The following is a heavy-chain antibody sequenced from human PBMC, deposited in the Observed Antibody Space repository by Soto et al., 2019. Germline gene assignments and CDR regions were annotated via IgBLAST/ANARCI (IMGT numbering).Heavy chain of an antibody. CDR1: GYTFTNYW. D-gene: IGHD2-21*01. Sequence: PGESLKISCKGSGYTFTNYWIGWVRQMPGKGLEWMGFIYPGDSDTRYSPSFQGQVTISADKSITTAYLQWSSLKASDTAKYYCATHTLIGYSSGMDVWGQGTTVTVSS. J-gene: IGHJ6*02. V-gene: IGHV5-51*01. CDR3: ATHTLIGYSSGMDV. CDR2: IYPGDSDT.